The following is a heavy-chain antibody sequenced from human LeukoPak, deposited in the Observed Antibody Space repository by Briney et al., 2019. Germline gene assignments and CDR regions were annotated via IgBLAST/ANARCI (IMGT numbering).Heavy chain of an antibody. CDR2: INPNSGGT. J-gene: IGHJ5*02. CDR1: GCTFTGYY. D-gene: IGHD2-8*01. Sequence: ASVKVSCKASGCTFTGYYMHWVRQAPGQGLEWMGWINPNSGGTNYAQKFQGRVTMTRDTSISTAYMELSRLRSDDTAVYYCARETVYCTNGVCSENWFDPWGQGTLVTVSS. CDR3: ARETVYCTNGVCSENWFDP. V-gene: IGHV1-2*02.